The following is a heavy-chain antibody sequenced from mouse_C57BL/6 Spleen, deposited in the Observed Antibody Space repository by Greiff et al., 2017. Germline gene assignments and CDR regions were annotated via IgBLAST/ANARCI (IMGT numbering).Heavy chain of an antibody. CDR2: IWSDGST. Sequence: QVQLKESGPGLVAPSQSLSITCTVSGFSLTSYGVHWVRQPPGKGLEWLVVIWSDGSTTYNSALKSRLSISKDNSKSQVFLKMNSLQTDDTAMYYCARHGGDYGSSRDAMDYWGQGTSVTVSS. CDR1: GFSLTSYG. CDR3: ARHGGDYGSSRDAMDY. J-gene: IGHJ4*01. V-gene: IGHV2-6-1*01. D-gene: IGHD1-1*01.